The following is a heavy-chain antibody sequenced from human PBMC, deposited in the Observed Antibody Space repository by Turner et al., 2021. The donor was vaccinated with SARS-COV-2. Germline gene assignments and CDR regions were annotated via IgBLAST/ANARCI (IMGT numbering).Heavy chain of an antibody. Sequence: QLQLPESGPGLLQPSSTLSLTCTVSGVSITSSSYYWGWIGQPPGKGLEWNGNIYYSGSAYYNQARKSRVTISVDPSKNQVSMKLTSVTAADTAVYYCGRVMDTAMDYYGTDVWGKGTTVTVST. CDR2: IYYSGSA. V-gene: IGHV4-39*01. J-gene: IGHJ6*04. CDR3: GRVMDTAMDYYGTDV. D-gene: IGHD5-18*01. CDR1: GVSITSSSYY.